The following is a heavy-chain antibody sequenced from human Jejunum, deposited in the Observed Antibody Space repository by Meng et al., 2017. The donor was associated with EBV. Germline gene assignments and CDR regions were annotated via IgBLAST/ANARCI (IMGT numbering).Heavy chain of an antibody. D-gene: IGHD2-15*01. V-gene: IGHV4-39*01. J-gene: IGHJ4*02. Sequence: QLQLQESGPGLVKPSATRFLTCTVSGGSISSSSFYWAWLRQPPGKGLEYIGSMSYRGSTYYNPSLKSRVTITLDTSKNQFSLKLSSVTAADTAVYYCARKVDCSGTCYGEWGQGTLVTVS. CDR2: MSYRGST. CDR3: ARKVDCSGTCYGE. CDR1: GGSISSSSFY.